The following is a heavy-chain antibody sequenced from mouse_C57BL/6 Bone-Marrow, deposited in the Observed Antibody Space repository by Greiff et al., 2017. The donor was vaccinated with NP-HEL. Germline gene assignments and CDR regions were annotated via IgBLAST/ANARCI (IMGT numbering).Heavy chain of an antibody. CDR1: GFTFSSYA. CDR3: AREDYGSHMDY. J-gene: IGHJ4*01. Sequence: EVKVVESGGGLVKPGGSLKLSCAASGFTFSSYAMSWVRQTPEKRLEWVATISDGGSYTYYPDNVKGRFTISRDNAKNNLYLQMSHLKSEDTAMYYCAREDYGSHMDYWGQGTSVTVSS. V-gene: IGHV5-4*01. CDR2: ISDGGSYT. D-gene: IGHD1-1*01.